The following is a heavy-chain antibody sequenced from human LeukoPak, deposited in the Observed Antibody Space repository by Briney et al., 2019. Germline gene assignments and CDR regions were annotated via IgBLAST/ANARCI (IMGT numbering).Heavy chain of an antibody. D-gene: IGHD6-19*01. V-gene: IGHV1-2*02. J-gene: IGHJ6*01. Sequence: ASVKVSCKASVYTFTGYYMHWVRQAPGQGLEWIGWINPNSGGTNYAQKFQGRVTMTRDTSISTAYMELSSLRSDDTAVDYGGRGTAVRHYGRDVWGQGTTVTVSS. CDR3: GRGTAVRHYGRDV. CDR2: INPNSGGT. CDR1: VYTFTGYY.